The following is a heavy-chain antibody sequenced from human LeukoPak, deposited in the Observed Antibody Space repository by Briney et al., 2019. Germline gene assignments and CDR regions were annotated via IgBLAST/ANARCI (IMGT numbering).Heavy chain of an antibody. J-gene: IGHJ4*02. CDR2: LSGSGSSA. V-gene: IGHV3-23*01. D-gene: IGHD3-9*01. CDR1: GFTFTSYS. CDR3: AKGLTNLGDD. Sequence: GGSLRLSCAASGFTFTSYSMSWVRQAPGKGLEWVSGLSGSGSSAYYADSVKGRFTISRDNSKNTLYLQMNSLRPEDTAVYYCAKGLTNLGDDWGQGTLVTVSS.